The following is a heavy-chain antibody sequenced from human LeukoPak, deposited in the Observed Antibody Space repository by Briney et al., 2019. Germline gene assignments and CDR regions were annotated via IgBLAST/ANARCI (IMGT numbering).Heavy chain of an antibody. CDR2: INIGGTNT. Sequence: GGSLRLSCAASGFTFNDYMSWIRQAPGKGLEWLSYINIGGTNTHYADSVKGRFTISRDSAKKSLYLEMNNLRAEDTAVYYCATDGAGFDTWGQGVLVTVSS. V-gene: IGHV3-11*01. CDR1: GFTFNDY. CDR3: ATDGAGFDT. J-gene: IGHJ5*02.